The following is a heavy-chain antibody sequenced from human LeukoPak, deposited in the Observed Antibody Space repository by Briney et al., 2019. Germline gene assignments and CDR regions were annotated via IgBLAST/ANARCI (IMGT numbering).Heavy chain of an antibody. CDR1: GGSISSYY. J-gene: IGHJ6*04. V-gene: IGHV4-4*07. CDR3: ARDGRYYYDSGGV. D-gene: IGHD3-22*01. Sequence: SETLSLTCTVSGGSISSYYWSWIRQPAGKGLEWIGRIHTSGSMYTSAITSYNPSLKSRVTMSVDTSKNQFSLNLTSVTAADTAVYYCARDGRYYYDSGGVWGKGTTVTVSS. CDR2: IHTSGSMYTSAIT.